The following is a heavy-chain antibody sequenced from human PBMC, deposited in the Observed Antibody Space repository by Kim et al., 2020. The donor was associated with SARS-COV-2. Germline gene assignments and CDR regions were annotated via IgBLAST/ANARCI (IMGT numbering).Heavy chain of an antibody. Sequence: SVKVSCKAAGDTFRGYAFYWVRQAPGQGLQWMGGIISMSDTPNYAQNFQDRVTITADESTTTAYMELRRLRNEDTVVYYCARAVYDSDGFYFDSWGQGTLVTVSS. CDR2: IISMSDTP. V-gene: IGHV1-69*13. CDR1: GDTFRGYA. D-gene: IGHD3-22*01. J-gene: IGHJ4*02. CDR3: ARAVYDSDGFYFDS.